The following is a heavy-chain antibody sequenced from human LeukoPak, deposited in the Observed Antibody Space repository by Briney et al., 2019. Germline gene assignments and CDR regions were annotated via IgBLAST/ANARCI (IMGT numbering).Heavy chain of an antibody. Sequence: SETLSLTCTVSGGSISSSNYYWGWIRQPPGKGLEWIGSIYYSGSTYYSPSLKSRVTISVDTSKNQFSLKLSSVTAADTAVYYCANGKQWLVGVGDYWGRGTLVTVSS. CDR3: ANGKQWLVGVGDY. CDR2: IYYSGST. V-gene: IGHV4-39*01. J-gene: IGHJ4*02. CDR1: GGSISSSNYY. D-gene: IGHD6-19*01.